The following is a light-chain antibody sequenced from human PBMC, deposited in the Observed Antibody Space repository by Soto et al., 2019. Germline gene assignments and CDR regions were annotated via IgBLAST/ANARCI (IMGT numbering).Light chain of an antibody. J-gene: IGLJ1*01. CDR2: DVT. CDR1: SIDVGGYNF. Sequence: QSVLAQPRSVSGSPGQSVTISCTGTSIDVGGYNFVSWYQQYPGKAPKLIIYDVTKGPSGVPDRFSGSKSGNTASLTISGLQTDDEADYYCCSYAGSYTHVFXTGTKGTVL. CDR3: CSYAGSYTHV. V-gene: IGLV2-11*01.